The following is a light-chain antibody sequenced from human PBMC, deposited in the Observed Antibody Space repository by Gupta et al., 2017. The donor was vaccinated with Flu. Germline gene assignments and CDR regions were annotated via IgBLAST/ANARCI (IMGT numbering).Light chain of an antibody. V-gene: IGLV3-1*01. CDR1: KLGEKF. CDR3: QAWDTHSTV. CDR2: QDK. Sequence: TCSGGKLGEKFVCWYQQKPGQSPVLVIYQDKRRPSGIPERYSGSMSGNTATLTISGTQPMDEADYYCQAWDTHSTVFGPGTKVTVL. J-gene: IGLJ1*01.